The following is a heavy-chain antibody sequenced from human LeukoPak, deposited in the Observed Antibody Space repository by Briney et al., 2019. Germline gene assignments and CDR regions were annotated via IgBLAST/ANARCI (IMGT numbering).Heavy chain of an antibody. D-gene: IGHD2-15*01. Sequence: ASVKVSCKASGYTFITYSMSWVRQAPGQGLEWMGWISPYNGNTNYAQKFQGRVTMMTDKSTSTAYMELRTLGSDDTAVYFCARDPRSGVLDYWGQGTLVTVSS. CDR2: ISPYNGNT. V-gene: IGHV1-18*01. J-gene: IGHJ4*02. CDR1: GYTFITYS. CDR3: ARDPRSGVLDY.